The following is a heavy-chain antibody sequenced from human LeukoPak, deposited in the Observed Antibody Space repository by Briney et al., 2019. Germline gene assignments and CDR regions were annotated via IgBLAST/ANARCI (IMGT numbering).Heavy chain of an antibody. CDR2: INPSGGST. J-gene: IGHJ5*02. CDR1: GYTFTSYY. Sequence: ASVKVSCKASGYTFTSYYMHWVRQAPGQGLEWMGIINPSGGSTSYAQKFQGRVTMTRDMSTSTVYMELSSLRSEDTAVYYCAREETAAGGFDPWGQGTLVTVSS. D-gene: IGHD6-13*01. CDR3: AREETAAGGFDP. V-gene: IGHV1-46*01.